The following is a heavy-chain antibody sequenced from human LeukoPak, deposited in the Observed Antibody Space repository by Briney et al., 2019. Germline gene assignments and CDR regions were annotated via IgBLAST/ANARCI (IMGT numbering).Heavy chain of an antibody. CDR2: IHTDGGTT. V-gene: IGHV3-74*01. D-gene: IGHD6-19*01. J-gene: IGHJ5*02. CDR3: ARAYSSGWS. Sequence: LGGSLRLSCAASGLTFRRYWMHWVRQAPGKGLVWVSRIHTDGGTTNYADSVKGRFIISRDNAKATLYLQMTSLTAGETAMYYCARAYSSGWSWGQGTLGTVSS. CDR1: GLTFRRYW.